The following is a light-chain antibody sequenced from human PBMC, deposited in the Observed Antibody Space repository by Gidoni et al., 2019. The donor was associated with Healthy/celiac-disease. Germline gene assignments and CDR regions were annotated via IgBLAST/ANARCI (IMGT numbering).Light chain of an antibody. V-gene: IGKV1-39*01. Sequence: DIQMTQSPSSLSASVGDRVTITCRASQSIRSYLKWYQQKPGKAPSLQSGVPSRFSGSGSGTDFTLTISSLQPEDFATYYCQQSYSTPLTFGPGTKVDIK. CDR3: QQSYSTPLT. CDR1: QSIRSY. J-gene: IGKJ3*01.